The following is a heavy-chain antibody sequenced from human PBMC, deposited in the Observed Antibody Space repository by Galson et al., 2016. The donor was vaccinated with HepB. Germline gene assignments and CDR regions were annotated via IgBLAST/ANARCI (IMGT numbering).Heavy chain of an antibody. CDR3: ARDPDYGDFENSYGLDV. CDR1: GGTFTNYA. V-gene: IGHV1-69*13. CDR2: IIPIFGTT. J-gene: IGHJ6*02. D-gene: IGHD4-17*01. Sequence: SVKVSCKASGGTFTNYAINWVRQAPGQGLEWMGGIIPIFGTTNYAEKFQGRVTITADQSTSTAYMNLTSLRSEDTAVYYCARDPDYGDFENSYGLDVWGQGTTVTVSS.